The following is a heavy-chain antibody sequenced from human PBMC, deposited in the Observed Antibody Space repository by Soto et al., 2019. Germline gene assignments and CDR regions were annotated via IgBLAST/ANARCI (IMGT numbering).Heavy chain of an antibody. V-gene: IGHV6-1*01. D-gene: IGHD3-3*01. CDR2: TYYRSKWYN. J-gene: IGHJ6*02. CDR3: ARAPSITIFGVVIDDYYYYGMDV. Sequence: SQTLSLTCAISGDSVSSNSAAWNWIGQSPSRGLEWLGRTYYRSKWYNDYAVSVKSRITINPDTSKNQFSLQLNSVTPEDTAVYYCARAPSITIFGVVIDDYYYYGMDVWGQGTTVTVSS. CDR1: GDSVSSNSAA.